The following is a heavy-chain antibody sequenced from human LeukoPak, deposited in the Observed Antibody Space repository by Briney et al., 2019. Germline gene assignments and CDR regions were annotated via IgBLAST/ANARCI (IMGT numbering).Heavy chain of an antibody. J-gene: IGHJ5*02. CDR2: IYYSGST. V-gene: IGHV4-59*01. Sequence: PSETPSLTCTVSGGSISSYYWSWIRQPPGKGLEWIGYIYYSGSTNYNSSLKSRVTISVDTSKNQFSLELSSVTAADTAVYYCARDRVAAGWFDPWGQGTLVTVSS. CDR3: ARDRVAAGWFDP. CDR1: GGSISSYY. D-gene: IGHD6-13*01.